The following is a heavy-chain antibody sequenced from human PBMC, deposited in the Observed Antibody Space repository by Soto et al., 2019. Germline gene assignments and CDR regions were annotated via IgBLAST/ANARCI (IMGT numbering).Heavy chain of an antibody. CDR2: ISYDGSNK. CDR1: GFTFSSYG. V-gene: IGHV3-30*18. CDR3: AKDSPNSGLSLDF. J-gene: IGHJ4*02. D-gene: IGHD1-1*01. Sequence: GGSLRLSCAASGFTFSSYGMHWVRQAPGKGLEWVAVISYDGSNKYYADSVKGRFTISRDNSKNTLYLQMNSLRAEDTAVYYFAKDSPNSGLSLDFWGQGIRVTGAS.